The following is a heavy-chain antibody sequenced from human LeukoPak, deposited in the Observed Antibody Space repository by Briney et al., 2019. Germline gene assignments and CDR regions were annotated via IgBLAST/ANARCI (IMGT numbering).Heavy chain of an antibody. Sequence: PGGSLRLSCAASGFTISDYYMSWIRQAPGKGLEWVSYISSSGSTIYYADSVKGRFTISRDNAKNSLYLQMSNLRAEDTAVYYCARGPFWSGYYDDWGQGTLVTVSS. J-gene: IGHJ4*02. V-gene: IGHV3-11*01. CDR3: ARGPFWSGYYDD. CDR1: GFTISDYY. D-gene: IGHD3-3*01. CDR2: ISSSGSTI.